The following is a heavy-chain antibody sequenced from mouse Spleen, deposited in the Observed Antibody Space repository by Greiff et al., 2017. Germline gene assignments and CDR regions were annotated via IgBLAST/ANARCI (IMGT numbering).Heavy chain of an antibody. Sequence: QVQLQQPGAELVKPGASVKMSCKASGYTFTSYWITWVKQRPGQGLEWIGDIYPGSGSTNYNEKFKSKATLTVDTSSSTAYMQLSSLTSEDSAVYYCARYHYGNYGFDYWGQGTTLTVSS. CDR1: GYTFTSYW. V-gene: IGHV1-55*01. D-gene: IGHD2-1*01. CDR2: IYPGSGST. CDR3: ARYHYGNYGFDY. J-gene: IGHJ2*01.